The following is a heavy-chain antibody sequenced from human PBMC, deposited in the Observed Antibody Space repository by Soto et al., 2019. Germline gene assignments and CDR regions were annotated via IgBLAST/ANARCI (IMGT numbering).Heavy chain of an antibody. J-gene: IGHJ4*02. CDR1: GFTFSTYD. CDR3: VRSRPYCGGDCLTLDF. V-gene: IGHV3-13*04. CDR2: IHTAGDT. Sequence: EVQLVESGGGLVQPGGSLRLSCAASGFTFSTYDMHWVRQETGKGLEWVSAIHTAGDTHYTDSVKGRFTISRENAKNSLYLQMTSLRVGDTAVYYCVRSRPYCGGDCLTLDFWGQGTLVTVSS. D-gene: IGHD2-21*02.